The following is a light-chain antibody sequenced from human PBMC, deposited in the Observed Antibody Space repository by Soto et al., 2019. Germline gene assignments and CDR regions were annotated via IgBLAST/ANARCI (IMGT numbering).Light chain of an antibody. Sequence: EIVMTQSPATLSVSPGERATLSCRASQSVSSNLAWYQQKPGQAPRLLIYGASTRATGIPGRFSGSGSGTEFTLTISSLQSEDFAVYSCQQYNNWPPYTLGQGTKLEIK. CDR2: GAS. V-gene: IGKV3-15*01. CDR1: QSVSSN. CDR3: QQYNNWPPYT. J-gene: IGKJ2*01.